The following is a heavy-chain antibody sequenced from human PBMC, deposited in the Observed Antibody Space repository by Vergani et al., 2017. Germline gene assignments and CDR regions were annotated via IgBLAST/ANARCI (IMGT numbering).Heavy chain of an antibody. CDR2: ISSSSSYI. Sequence: EVQLVESGGGLVKPGGSLRLSCAASGFTFSSYSMNWVRQAPGKGLEWVSSISSSSSYIYYADSVKGRFTISRDNAKNSLYLQMNSLRAEDTAVYYCAREANLLFFEWLLSDAFDIWGQGTMVTVSS. V-gene: IGHV3-21*01. CDR1: GFTFSSYS. J-gene: IGHJ3*02. D-gene: IGHD3-3*01. CDR3: AREANLLFFEWLLSDAFDI.